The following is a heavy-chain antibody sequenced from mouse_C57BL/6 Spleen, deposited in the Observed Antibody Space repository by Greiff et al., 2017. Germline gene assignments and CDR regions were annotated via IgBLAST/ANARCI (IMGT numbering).Heavy chain of an antibody. J-gene: IGHJ2*01. CDR3: ARPSYYGSSSFDY. D-gene: IGHD1-1*01. CDR2: IDPNSGGT. Sequence: QVQLQQSGTVLARPGASVKLSCKASGYTFTSYWMHWVKQRPGRGLEWIGRIDPNSGGTKYNEKFKSKATLTVDKPSSTAYMQLSSLTSEDSAVYYCARPSYYGSSSFDYWGQGTTLTVSS. V-gene: IGHV1-72*01. CDR1: GYTFTSYW.